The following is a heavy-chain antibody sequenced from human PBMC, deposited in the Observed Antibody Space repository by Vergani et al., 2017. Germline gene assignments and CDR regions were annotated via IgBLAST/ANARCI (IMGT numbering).Heavy chain of an antibody. D-gene: IGHD2-15*01. V-gene: IGHV3-48*03. CDR2: ISSSGSTI. J-gene: IGHJ4*02. CDR1: GFTFDDYA. Sequence: EVQLVESGGGVVQPGGSLRLSCAASGFTFDDYAMHWVRQAPGQGLERVSYISSSGSTIYYADSVKGRFTISRDNAKNSLYLQMNSLRAEDTAVYYCARDRVLLNFDYWGQGTLVTVSS. CDR3: ARDRVLLNFDY.